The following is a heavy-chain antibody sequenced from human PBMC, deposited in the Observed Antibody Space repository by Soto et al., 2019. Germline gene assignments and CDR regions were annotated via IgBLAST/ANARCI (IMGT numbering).Heavy chain of an antibody. V-gene: IGHV3-30-3*01. J-gene: IGHJ6*02. CDR3: ARDYYYNRYYYYYGMDV. Sequence: GGSLRLSCAASGFTFSSYAMHWVRQAPGKGLELVAVISYDGSNKYYADSVKGRFTISRDNSKNTLYLQMNSLRAEDTAVYYCARDYYYNRYYYYYGMDVWGQGTTVTVSS. CDR1: GFTFSSYA. D-gene: IGHD3-22*01. CDR2: ISYDGSNK.